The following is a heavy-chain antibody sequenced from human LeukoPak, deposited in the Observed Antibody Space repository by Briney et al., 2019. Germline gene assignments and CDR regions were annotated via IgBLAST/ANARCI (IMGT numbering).Heavy chain of an antibody. CDR1: GGSISSSSYY. Sequence: SETLSLTCTVSGGSISSSSYYWGWIRQPPGKGLEWIGYIYYSGSTNYNPSLKSRVTISVDTSKNQFSLKLSSVTAADTAVYYCARRRGLSEGDYDYWGQGTLVTVSS. J-gene: IGHJ4*02. D-gene: IGHD4-17*01. CDR2: IYYSGST. V-gene: IGHV4-61*05. CDR3: ARRRGLSEGDYDY.